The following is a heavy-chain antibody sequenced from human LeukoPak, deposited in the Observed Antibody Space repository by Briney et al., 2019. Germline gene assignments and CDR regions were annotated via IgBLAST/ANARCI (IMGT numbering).Heavy chain of an antibody. CDR3: ARTTYSSSWYRHYYYYGMDV. Sequence: KSSETPSLTCTVSGGSIRNYHWSWIRQPPGKGLEWIGNVYNSGTTDYNPSLKSRLTMSVDTSNNQFSLKLSSVTAADTAVYYCARTTYSSSWYRHYYYYGMDVWGQGTTVTVSS. D-gene: IGHD6-13*01. J-gene: IGHJ6*02. V-gene: IGHV4-59*01. CDR2: VYNSGTT. CDR1: GGSIRNYH.